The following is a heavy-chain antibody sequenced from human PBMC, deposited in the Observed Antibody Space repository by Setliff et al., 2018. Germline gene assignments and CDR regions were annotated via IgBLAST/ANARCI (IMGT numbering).Heavy chain of an antibody. D-gene: IGHD5-12*01. V-gene: IGHV1-18*01. CDR2: MSPVYGIA. CDR1: GYAFITFG. CDR3: VRGPGPSVVVAIPFDH. Sequence: ASVKVSCKTSGYAFITFGMSWVRQAPGQGLEWMGWMSPVYGIANYARKFQGRVTLTADTSTTTAYLELTSLRDNDTAVYYCVRGPGPSVVVAIPFDHWGQGSLVTVSS. J-gene: IGHJ4*02.